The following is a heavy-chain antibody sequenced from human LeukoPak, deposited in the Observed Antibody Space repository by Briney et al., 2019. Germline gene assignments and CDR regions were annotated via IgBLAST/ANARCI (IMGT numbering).Heavy chain of an antibody. V-gene: IGHV3-7*01. CDR3: ARDRESESDSEGDY. CDR1: GCTVSRFW. Sequence: GGSLRLSCSASGCTVSRFWMSWVRQAPGKGLEYVALIKQGGSEIYHMDSVKGRFTISRDDATNSLYLQMNSLRVEDTALYYCARDRESESDSEGDYWGQGTLVTVSS. D-gene: IGHD4-11*01. J-gene: IGHJ4*02. CDR2: IKQGGSEI.